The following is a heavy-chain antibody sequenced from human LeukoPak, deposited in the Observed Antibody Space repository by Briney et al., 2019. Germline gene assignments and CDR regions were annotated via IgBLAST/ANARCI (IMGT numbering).Heavy chain of an antibody. CDR3: ARRVREDTAMVGLNYFDY. CDR2: INHSGST. D-gene: IGHD5-18*01. V-gene: IGHV4-34*01. Sequence: PSETLSLTCAVYGGSFSGYYWSWIRQPPGKGLEWIGEINHSGSTNYNPSLKSRVTISVDTSKNQFSLKLSSVTAADTAVYYCARRVREDTAMVGLNYFDYWGQGTLVTVSS. CDR1: GGSFSGYY. J-gene: IGHJ4*02.